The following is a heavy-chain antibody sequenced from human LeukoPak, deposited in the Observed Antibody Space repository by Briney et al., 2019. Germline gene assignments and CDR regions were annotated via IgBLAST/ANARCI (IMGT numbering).Heavy chain of an antibody. CDR1: GGTFSNYA. J-gene: IGHJ6*03. D-gene: IGHD3-22*01. CDR2: IIPIFGTA. CDR3: ARALVVPGFYFYYMDV. Sequence: SVKVSCKASGGTFSNYAISWVRQAPGQGLEWMGGIIPIFGTANYAQKFQGRVTITTDESTSTAYMELSSLRSEDTAVYYCARALVVPGFYFYYMDVWGKGTTVTVSS. V-gene: IGHV1-69*05.